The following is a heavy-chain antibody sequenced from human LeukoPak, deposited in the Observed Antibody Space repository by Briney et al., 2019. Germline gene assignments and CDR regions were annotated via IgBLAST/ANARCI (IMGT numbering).Heavy chain of an antibody. D-gene: IGHD4-17*01. J-gene: IGHJ6*03. CDR2: ISSSSTII. Sequence: GGSLRLSCAASGFTFSSYSMNWVRQAPGKGLQWVSYISSSSTIIYYADSVKGRFTISRDNAKNSLYLQMNSLRAEDTAVYYCARKYGDYGYYMDVWGKGTTVTVSS. V-gene: IGHV3-48*01. CDR1: GFTFSSYS. CDR3: ARKYGDYGYYMDV.